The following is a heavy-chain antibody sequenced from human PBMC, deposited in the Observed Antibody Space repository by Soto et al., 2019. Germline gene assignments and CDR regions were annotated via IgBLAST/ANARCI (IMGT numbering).Heavy chain of an antibody. CDR3: ARDFGDYDILTGYYGVGQFDP. D-gene: IGHD3-9*01. CDR1: GFTFSSYW. J-gene: IGHJ5*02. V-gene: IGHV3-74*01. Sequence: GGSLRLSCAASGFTFSSYWMHWVRQAPGKGLVWVSRINSDGSSTSYADSVKGRFTISRDNAKNTLYLQMNSLRAEDTAVYYCARDFGDYDILTGYYGVGQFDPWGQGTLVTVSS. CDR2: INSDGSST.